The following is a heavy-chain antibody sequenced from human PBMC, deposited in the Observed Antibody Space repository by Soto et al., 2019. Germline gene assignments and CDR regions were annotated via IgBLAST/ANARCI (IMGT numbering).Heavy chain of an antibody. Sequence: SETLSLTCTVSGGSISSGDYYWSWIRQPPGKGLEWIGYIYYSGSTYYNPSLKSRVTISVDTSKNQFSLKLSSVTAADTAVYYCARAAAESYFDYWGQGTLVTVSS. CDR3: ARAAAESYFDY. J-gene: IGHJ4*02. CDR1: GGSISSGDYY. CDR2: IYYSGST. V-gene: IGHV4-30-4*01.